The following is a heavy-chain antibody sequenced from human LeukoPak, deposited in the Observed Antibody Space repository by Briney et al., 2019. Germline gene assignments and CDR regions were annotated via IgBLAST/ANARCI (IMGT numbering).Heavy chain of an antibody. J-gene: IGHJ4*02. D-gene: IGHD3-10*01. CDR3: ARGRGVDY. CDR2: IYSGGST. CDR1: GFTVSSNY. Sequence: GGSLRLSCAASGFTVSSNYMSWVRQAPGKGLAWVSVIYSGGSTYYADSVKGRFTISRDDSKNTLYLQMNNLRPEDTAVYYCARGRGVDYWGQGTLVTVSS. V-gene: IGHV3-66*01.